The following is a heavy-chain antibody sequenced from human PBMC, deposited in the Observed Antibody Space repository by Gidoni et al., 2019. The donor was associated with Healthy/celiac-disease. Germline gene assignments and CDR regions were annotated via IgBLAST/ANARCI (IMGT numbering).Heavy chain of an antibody. CDR3: ASGGPYYYDSSGPTDAFDI. CDR2: ISAYNGNT. Sequence: QVQLVQSGAEVKKPGASVKVSCKASGYTFPSYGISWGRQAPGQGLEWRGWISAYNGNTNYAQKLQGRVTMTTDTSTITAYMVLRSLRSDDTAVYYCASGGPYYYDSSGPTDAFDIWGQGTMVTVSS. J-gene: IGHJ3*02. D-gene: IGHD3-22*01. V-gene: IGHV1-18*01. CDR1: GYTFPSYG.